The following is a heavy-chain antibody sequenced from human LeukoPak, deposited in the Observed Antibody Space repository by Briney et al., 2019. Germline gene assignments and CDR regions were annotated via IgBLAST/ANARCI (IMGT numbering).Heavy chain of an antibody. D-gene: IGHD3-22*01. CDR2: IWYDGSNK. J-gene: IGHJ4*02. Sequence: GGSLRLSCAASGLTFSSHWMHWVRQAPGKGLEWVAVIWYDGSNKYYADSVKGRFTISRDNSKNTLYLQMNSLRAEDTAVYYCARDSGSGYYHFDYWGQGTLVTVSS. V-gene: IGHV3-33*08. CDR3: ARDSGSGYYHFDY. CDR1: GLTFSSHW.